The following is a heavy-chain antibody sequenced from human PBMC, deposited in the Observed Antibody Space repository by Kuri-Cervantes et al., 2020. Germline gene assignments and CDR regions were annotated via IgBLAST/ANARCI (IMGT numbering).Heavy chain of an antibody. V-gene: IGHV1-2*02. D-gene: IGHD4-17*01. CDR3: ATELVDYGDYNRYFDL. CDR2: INPNSGGT. Sequence: ASVKVSCKASGYTFTGYYMHWVRQAPGQGLEWMGWINPNSGGTNYAQKFQGRVTMTRDTSISTAYMELSRLRSGDTAVYYCATELVDYGDYNRYFDLWGRGTLVTVSS. J-gene: IGHJ2*01. CDR1: GYTFTGYY.